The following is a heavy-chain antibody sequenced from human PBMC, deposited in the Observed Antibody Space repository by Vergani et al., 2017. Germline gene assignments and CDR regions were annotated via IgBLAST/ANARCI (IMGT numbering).Heavy chain of an antibody. CDR1: GLTFSSYA. CDR2: ISYDGSNK. V-gene: IGHV3-30-3*01. D-gene: IGHD3-10*01. Sequence: QVQLVESGGGVVQPGRSLRLSCAASGLTFSSYAMHWVRQAPGKGLEWVAVISYDGSNKYYADSVKGRFTISRDNSKNTLYLQMNSLRAEDTAVYYCARDRHYYGSGSYYKTHYYYYGMDVWGQGTTVTVSS. J-gene: IGHJ6*02. CDR3: ARDRHYYGSGSYYKTHYYYYGMDV.